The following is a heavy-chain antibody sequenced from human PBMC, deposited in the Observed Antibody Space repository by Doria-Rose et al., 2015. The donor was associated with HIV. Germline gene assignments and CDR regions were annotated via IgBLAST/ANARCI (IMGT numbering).Heavy chain of an antibody. CDR2: IFADDER. CDR1: GVSLSSPGMG. V-gene: IGHV2-26*01. CDR3: ARIKSSRWYHKYYFDF. D-gene: IGHD6-13*01. Sequence: QVTLKESGPVLVKPTETLTLTCTVSGVSLSSPGMGVSWIRQPPGKALEWPANIFADDERSYKTSLKSRLTISRCTSKCQVVLTMTDMDPVDTATYYCARIKSSRWYHKYYFDFWGRGTLVIVSA. J-gene: IGHJ4*02.